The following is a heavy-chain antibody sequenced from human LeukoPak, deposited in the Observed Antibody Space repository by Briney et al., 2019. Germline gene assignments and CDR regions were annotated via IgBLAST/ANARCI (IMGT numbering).Heavy chain of an antibody. V-gene: IGHV1-3*03. D-gene: IGHD6-19*01. CDR1: GHTFTSYA. J-gene: IGHJ5*02. CDR3: ARERRQQWLVRGNWFDP. Sequence: ASVKVSCKASGHTFTSYAMHWVRQAPGQRLEWMGWINACNGNTKYSQEFQGRVTITRDTSASTAYMELSSLRSEDMAVYYCARERRQQWLVRGNWFDPWGQGTLVTVSS. CDR2: INACNGNT.